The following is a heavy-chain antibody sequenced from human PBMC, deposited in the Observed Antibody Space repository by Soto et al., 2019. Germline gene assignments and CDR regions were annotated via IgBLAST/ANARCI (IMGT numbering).Heavy chain of an antibody. Sequence: EVQLVQSGAEVKKPGESLRISCQGSGYTFSNHWIGWVRQMPGKGLEWMGIIYPDDSDARYSPSFQGLVTLSVDKSISTAYLQWRSLKVSDSAMYYCAAGYTTGLDGFDIWGQGTMVTVSS. CDR3: AAGYTTGLDGFDI. D-gene: IGHD2-2*02. CDR1: GYTFSNHW. J-gene: IGHJ3*02. V-gene: IGHV5-51*01. CDR2: IYPDDSDA.